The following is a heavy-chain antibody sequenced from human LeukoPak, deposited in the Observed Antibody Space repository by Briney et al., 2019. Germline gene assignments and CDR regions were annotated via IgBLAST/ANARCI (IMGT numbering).Heavy chain of an antibody. CDR3: ASDILTDTY. D-gene: IGHD3-9*01. Sequence: GGSLRLSCAASGLTFSKSWMSWVRQAPGQGLEWVAAIKEDGSEKDYVDSVKGRFTISRDNAKNSLYLQMNSLRAEDTAVYYCASDILTDTYWGQGTLVTVSS. J-gene: IGHJ4*02. CDR1: GLTFSKSW. V-gene: IGHV3-7*01. CDR2: IKEDGSEK.